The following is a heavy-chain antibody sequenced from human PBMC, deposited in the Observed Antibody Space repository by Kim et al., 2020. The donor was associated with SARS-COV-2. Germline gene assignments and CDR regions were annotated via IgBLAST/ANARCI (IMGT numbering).Heavy chain of an antibody. Sequence: SETLSLTCTVSGYCISSGYYWGWIRQPPGKGLEWIGSIYHSGSTYYNPSLKSRVTISVDTSKNQFSLKLSSVTAADTAVYYCARALYGDYTQVDWLDPWGQGTLVTVSS. CDR2: IYHSGST. CDR3: ARALYGDYTQVDWLDP. CDR1: GYCISSGYY. V-gene: IGHV4-38-2*02. J-gene: IGHJ5*02. D-gene: IGHD4-17*01.